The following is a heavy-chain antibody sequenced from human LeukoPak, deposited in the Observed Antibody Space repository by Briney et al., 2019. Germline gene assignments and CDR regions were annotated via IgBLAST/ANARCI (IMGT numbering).Heavy chain of an antibody. Sequence: GRSVRLSCAASRWTFSSYAMHWLRQAPGKGLDWVALRSYEGSNKYYADSVKGRFTISRDNSKNTLYLQMNSLRAEDTAVYYCAKGQFTSSWYSTYYYYAMDVWGQGTTVTVSS. CDR1: RWTFSSYA. V-gene: IGHV3-30*18. CDR2: RSYEGSNK. D-gene: IGHD6-13*01. J-gene: IGHJ6*02. CDR3: AKGQFTSSWYSTYYYYAMDV.